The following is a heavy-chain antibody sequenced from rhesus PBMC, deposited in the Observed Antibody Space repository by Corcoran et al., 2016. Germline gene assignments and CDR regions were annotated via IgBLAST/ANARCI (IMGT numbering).Heavy chain of an antibody. CDR3: TGDGYSGSWNY. CDR2: IKNKADGGTA. V-gene: IGHV3-16*02. Sequence: EVQLVESGGGLVQPGGSLRLSCAASGFTFSNNWMSWVRQAPGKGLDWVGLIKNKADGGTAVYAESVKGRFIISRDDSKNTLYLQMNSLKTEDTAVYYCTGDGYSGSWNYWGQGVLVTVSS. CDR1: GFTFSNNW. J-gene: IGHJ4*01. D-gene: IGHD6-25*01.